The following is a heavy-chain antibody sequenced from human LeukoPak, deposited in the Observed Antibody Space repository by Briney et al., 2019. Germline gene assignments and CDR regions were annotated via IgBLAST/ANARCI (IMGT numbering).Heavy chain of an antibody. V-gene: IGHV1-8*01. CDR1: GYTFTSYD. CDR2: MNPNRGNT. CDR3: ARGSSWYYGPAWFDP. D-gene: IGHD6-13*01. J-gene: IGHJ5*02. Sequence: ASVQVSCKASGYTFTSYDINWVRQATGQGLEWMGWMNPNRGNTGYAQKFQGRVTMTRNTSISTAYMELSSLRSEDTAVYYCARGSSWYYGPAWFDPWGQGTLVTVSS.